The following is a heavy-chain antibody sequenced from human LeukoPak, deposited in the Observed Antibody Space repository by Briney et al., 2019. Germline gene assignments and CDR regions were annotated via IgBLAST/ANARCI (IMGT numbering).Heavy chain of an antibody. V-gene: IGHV3-23*01. CDR1: GFSFSSSA. Sequence: PGGSLRLSCAASGFSFSSSAMSWVRQAPGQGLEWVSAISGSGGNTYYAGSVKGRFTIFRDNSKNMLYLQMNSLRAEDTALYYCASQKANFYDSSGDVWGQGTTVTVSS. CDR3: ASQKANFYDSSGDV. J-gene: IGHJ6*02. CDR2: ISGSGGNT. D-gene: IGHD3-22*01.